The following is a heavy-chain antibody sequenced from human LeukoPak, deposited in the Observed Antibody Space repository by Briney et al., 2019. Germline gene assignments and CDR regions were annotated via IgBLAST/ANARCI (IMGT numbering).Heavy chain of an antibody. D-gene: IGHD3-9*01. J-gene: IGHJ5*02. CDR2: IRSTANGYAT. V-gene: IGHV3-73*01. Sequence: GGSLRLSCAASGFTFSGSALHWVRQASGKGLEWVGRIRSTANGYATAYAASVKGRFTISRDDSKNTAYLQMDSLKTEDTAVYYCATLTGYSSESWFDPWGQGILVTVSS. CDR1: GFTFSGSA. CDR3: ATLTGYSSESWFDP.